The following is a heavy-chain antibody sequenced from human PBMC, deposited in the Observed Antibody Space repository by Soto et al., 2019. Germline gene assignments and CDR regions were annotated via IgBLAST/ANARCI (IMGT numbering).Heavy chain of an antibody. CDR2: INHSGST. Sequence: NPSETLSLTCAVYGGSFSGYYWSWIRQRPGKGLEWIGEINHSGSTNYNPSLKSRVTISVDTSKNQFSLKLSSVTAADTAVYYCARDAAGYSYGWRDYYYYCMDVWGQGTTVTVSS. CDR1: GGSFSGYY. D-gene: IGHD5-18*01. J-gene: IGHJ6*02. V-gene: IGHV4-34*01. CDR3: ARDAAGYSYGWRDYYYYCMDV.